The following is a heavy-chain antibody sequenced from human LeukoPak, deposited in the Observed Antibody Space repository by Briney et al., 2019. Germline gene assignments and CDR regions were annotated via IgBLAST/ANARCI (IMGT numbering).Heavy chain of an antibody. V-gene: IGHV5-51*01. J-gene: IGHJ5*02. CDR2: IYPGDSDT. CDR1: GSSFTSYW. Sequence: GESLQISCQGSGSSFTSYWIGWVGQLPGKGLEWMGIIYPGDSDTRYSPSFQGQVTISADKSISTAYLQWSSLKASDTAMYYCARILYSSLGFDPWGQGTLVTVSS. CDR3: ARILYSSLGFDP. D-gene: IGHD2-8*01.